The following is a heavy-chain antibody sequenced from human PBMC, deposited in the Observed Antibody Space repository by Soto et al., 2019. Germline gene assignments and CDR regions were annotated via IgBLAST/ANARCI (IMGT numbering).Heavy chain of an antibody. CDR1: GFTFSSYN. D-gene: IGHD4-17*01. CDR2: ISSSSYTI. CDR3: ARPQDNGDYSPDY. J-gene: IGHJ4*02. V-gene: IGHV3-48*02. Sequence: EVQLVESGGGLVQPWGYLSLSCAASGFTFSSYNMNWVRQAPGKGLEWVSYISSSSYTIYYTDSVKGRFTISRDNAKNSVDLQMNSLRDEDTAVYYCARPQDNGDYSPDYWGQGTLVTVSS.